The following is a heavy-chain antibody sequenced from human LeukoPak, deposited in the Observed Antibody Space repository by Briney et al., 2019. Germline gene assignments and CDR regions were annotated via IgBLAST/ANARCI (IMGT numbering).Heavy chain of an antibody. D-gene: IGHD1-26*01. V-gene: IGHV3-48*04. J-gene: IGHJ4*02. CDR1: GFTFSSYS. CDR2: ISSSSSTI. CDR3: VRDRGTYRPIDY. Sequence: PGGSLRLSCAASGFTFSSYSMNRVRQAPGKGLEWVSYISSSSSTIYYADLVKGRFTISRDNAQNSLYLQMNSLRAGDTAIYYCVRDRGTYRPIDYWGQGTLVTVSS.